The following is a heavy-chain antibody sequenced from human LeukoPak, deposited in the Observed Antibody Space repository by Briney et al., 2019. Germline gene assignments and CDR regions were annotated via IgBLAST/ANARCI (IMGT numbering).Heavy chain of an antibody. D-gene: IGHD6-19*01. CDR2: INHSGST. V-gene: IGHV4-34*01. CDR1: GGTFSGYY. Sequence: SETLSLTCAAYGGTFSGYYWSWIRQPPGKGLEWIGEINHSGSTNYNPSLNSRVTISVDTSKNQFSLKLSSVTAADTAVYYCARGRGSGWFNWFDPWGQGTLVTVSS. CDR3: ARGRGSGWFNWFDP. J-gene: IGHJ5*02.